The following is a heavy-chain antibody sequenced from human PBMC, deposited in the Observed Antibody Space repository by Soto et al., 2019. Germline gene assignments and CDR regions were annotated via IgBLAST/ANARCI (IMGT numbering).Heavy chain of an antibody. V-gene: IGHV4-4*07. J-gene: IGHJ3*02. CDR1: GGSISSYY. Sequence: PSETLSLTCTVSGGSISSYYWSWIRQPAGKGLEWIGRIYTSGSTNYNPSLKSRVTMSVDTSKNQFSLKLSSVTAADTAVYYCARSTTRPRSNIVVVVAATGAFDIWGQGTMVTV. D-gene: IGHD2-15*01. CDR2: IYTSGST. CDR3: ARSTTRPRSNIVVVVAATGAFDI.